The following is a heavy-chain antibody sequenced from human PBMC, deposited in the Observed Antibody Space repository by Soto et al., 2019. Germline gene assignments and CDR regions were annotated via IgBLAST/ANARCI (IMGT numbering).Heavy chain of an antibody. CDR2: IFYSGTT. CDR1: GASIKSNY. J-gene: IGHJ6*02. CDR3: ARIKGAYYDVLTGLHRVVMDV. D-gene: IGHD3-9*01. Sequence: SETLSLTCTVSGASIKSNYWSWLRQPPGKSPEWIGYIFYSGTTKYNPAFRSRVTISLDTSQKQLSMMLSSVTAADTAIYYCARIKGAYYDVLTGLHRVVMDVWGQGTTVT. V-gene: IGHV4-59*01.